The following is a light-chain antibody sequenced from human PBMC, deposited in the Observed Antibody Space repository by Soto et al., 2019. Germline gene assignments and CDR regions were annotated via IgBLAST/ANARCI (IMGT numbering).Light chain of an antibody. V-gene: IGLV2-14*01. CDR1: GSDVGGYDY. CDR3: SSYSSTTTLVL. CDR2: EVT. J-gene: IGLJ2*01. Sequence: QSALTQPASVSGSPGQSITISCTGGGSDVGGYDYVSWYQHHPGKAPKLLIYEVTNRPSGVSNRFSGSKSGSTASLTISGLQTEDEADYFFSSYSSTTTLVLFGGGTKLTVL.